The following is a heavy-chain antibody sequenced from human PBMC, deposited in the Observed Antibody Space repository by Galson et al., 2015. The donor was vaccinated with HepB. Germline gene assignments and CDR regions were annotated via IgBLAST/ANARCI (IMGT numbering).Heavy chain of an antibody. J-gene: IGHJ6*03. CDR2: TYYRSKWYN. Sequence: CAISGDSVSSNSAAWNWIRQSPSRGFEWLGRTYYRSKWYNDYAVSVKSRITINPDTPKNQFSLQLNSVTPEDTAVYYCAREAVPRITIFGVEYMDVWGKGTTVTVSS. D-gene: IGHD3-3*01. CDR3: AREAVPRITIFGVEYMDV. V-gene: IGHV6-1*01. CDR1: GDSVSSNSAA.